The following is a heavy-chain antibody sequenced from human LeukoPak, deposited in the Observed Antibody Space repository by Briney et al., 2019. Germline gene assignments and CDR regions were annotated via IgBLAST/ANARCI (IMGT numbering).Heavy chain of an antibody. Sequence: PGGSLRLSCAASGFTFSSSWIHWVRQAPGKGLVWVSTIRGSGESTHYADSVQGRFTISRDNSLYTVYLQMDSLRGDDTAVYYCAKDRISYTTSPGELSHWGQGTLVIVSS. CDR1: GFTFSSSW. D-gene: IGHD3-10*01. CDR3: AKDRISYTTSPGELSH. V-gene: IGHV3-23*01. CDR2: IRGSGEST. J-gene: IGHJ4*02.